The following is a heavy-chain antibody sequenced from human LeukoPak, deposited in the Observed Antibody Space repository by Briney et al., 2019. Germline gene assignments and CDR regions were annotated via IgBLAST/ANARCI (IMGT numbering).Heavy chain of an antibody. CDR2: ISSSSSYI. CDR3: ARETYYYDSTEDYCFDY. V-gene: IGHV3-21*01. CDR1: GFTFSSYS. Sequence: GGSLRLSCAASGFTFSSYSMNWVRQAPGKGLEWVSSISSSSSYIYYADSVKGRYTISRDNAKNSLYLQMTSLRAEDTAVYYCARETYYYDSTEDYCFDYWGQGTLVTVSS. J-gene: IGHJ4*02. D-gene: IGHD3-22*01.